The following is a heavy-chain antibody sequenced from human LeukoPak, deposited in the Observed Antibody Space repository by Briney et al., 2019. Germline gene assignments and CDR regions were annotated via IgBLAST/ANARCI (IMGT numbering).Heavy chain of an antibody. CDR3: ARDGDYDFWSATSASDY. Sequence: SETLSLTCSVSGGSISSSGYSWGWIRQPPGKGLEWIGIISYRGSTYYNPSLKSRVTISEETSKNQFSLKLSSVTATDTAVYYCARDGDYDFWSATSASDYWGQGTLVTVSS. CDR1: GGSISSSGYS. V-gene: IGHV4-39*07. J-gene: IGHJ4*02. CDR2: ISYRGST. D-gene: IGHD3-3*01.